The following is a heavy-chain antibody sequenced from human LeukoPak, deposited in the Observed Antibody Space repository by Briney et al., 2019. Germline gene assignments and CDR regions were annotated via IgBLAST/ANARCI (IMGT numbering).Heavy chain of an antibody. CDR3: AREFAYYYGSGGPFDY. CDR1: GFTFSSYS. Sequence: GGSLRLSCAASGFTFSSYSMNWVRQAPGKGLEWVSYISSSSSTIYYADSVKGRFTISRDNAKNSLYLQMNSLRAEDTAVYYCAREFAYYYGSGGPFDYWGQGTLVTVSS. D-gene: IGHD3-10*01. V-gene: IGHV3-48*01. J-gene: IGHJ4*02. CDR2: ISSSSSTI.